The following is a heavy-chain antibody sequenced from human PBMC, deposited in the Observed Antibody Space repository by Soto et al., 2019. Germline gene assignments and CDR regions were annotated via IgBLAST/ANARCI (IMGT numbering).Heavy chain of an antibody. CDR3: VKTSHYGSGTWNFDV. D-gene: IGHD3-10*01. J-gene: IGHJ4*02. CDR2: SRNKVNSYTT. Sequence: GGSLRLSCAASGFTFSDNYMDWVRQAPGQGLEWVARSRNKVNSYTTEYAASVKDRFTISRDGSKNSLYLQMNSLKIEKTALYYCVKTSHYGSGTWNFDVWGLGTLVTVS. CDR1: GFTFSDNY. V-gene: IGHV3-72*01.